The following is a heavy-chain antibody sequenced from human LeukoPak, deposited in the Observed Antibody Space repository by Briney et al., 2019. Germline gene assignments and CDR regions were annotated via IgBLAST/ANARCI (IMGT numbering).Heavy chain of an antibody. J-gene: IGHJ5*02. CDR2: IYYSGST. D-gene: IGHD3-3*01. Sequence: SETLSLTCTVSGDSITSSNYYWGWIRQPPGKGLEWIGSIYYSGSTHYNPSLKSRLTISVDTSRNQFSLKLRTVTAADTAVYYCARNITIFGVIPRGAGWFDPWGQGTLATVSS. CDR3: ARNITIFGVIPRGAGWFDP. CDR1: GDSITSSNYY. V-gene: IGHV4-39*01.